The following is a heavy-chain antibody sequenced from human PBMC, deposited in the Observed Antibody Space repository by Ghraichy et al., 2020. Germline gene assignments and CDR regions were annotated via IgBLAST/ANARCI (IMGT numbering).Heavy chain of an antibody. V-gene: IGHV1-8*01. Sequence: ASVKVSCKASGYTFTSYDINWVRQATGQGLEWMGWMNPNSGNTDYAQKFQGRVTMTRNTSISTAYMELSSLRSEDTAVYYCARGNYFEWLFSFDYWCQGTLVTVPP. CDR2: MNPNSGNT. D-gene: IGHD3-3*01. CDR1: GYTFTSYD. CDR3: ARGNYFEWLFSFDY. J-gene: IGHJ4*02.